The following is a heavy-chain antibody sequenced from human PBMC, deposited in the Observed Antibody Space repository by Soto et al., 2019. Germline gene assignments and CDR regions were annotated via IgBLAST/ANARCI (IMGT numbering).Heavy chain of an antibody. CDR1: GYTFTSYY. CDR2: INPSGGST. D-gene: IGHD3-9*01. V-gene: IGHV1-46*01. J-gene: IGHJ4*02. CDR3: ARAVYDILTRLQPLDY. Sequence: ASVKVSCKASGYTFTSYYMHWVRQAPGQGLEWMGIINPSGGSTSYAQKFQGRVTMTRDTSTSTVYMELSSLRSEDTAVYYCARAVYDILTRLQPLDYWGQGTLVTVSS.